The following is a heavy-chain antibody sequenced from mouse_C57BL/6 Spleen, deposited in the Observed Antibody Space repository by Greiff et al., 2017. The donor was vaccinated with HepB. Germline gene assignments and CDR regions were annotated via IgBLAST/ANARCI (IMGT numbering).Heavy chain of an antibody. CDR2: IYPRSGNT. CDR1: GYTFTSYG. J-gene: IGHJ2*01. CDR3: ARWYYGSIHYFDY. Sequence: VQLQQSGAELARPGASVKLSCKASGYTFTSYGISWVKQRTGQGLEWIGEIYPRSGNTYYNEKFKGKATLTADKSSSTAYMELRSLTSEDSAVYFCARWYYGSIHYFDYWGHGTTLTVSS. D-gene: IGHD1-1*01. V-gene: IGHV1-81*01.